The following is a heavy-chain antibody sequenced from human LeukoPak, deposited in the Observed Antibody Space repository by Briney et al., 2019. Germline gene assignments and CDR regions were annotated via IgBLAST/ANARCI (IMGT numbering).Heavy chain of an antibody. D-gene: IGHD4/OR15-4a*01. V-gene: IGHV3-7*01. CDR2: IKQDGSEK. CDR3: ATLELTFPFDY. J-gene: IGHJ4*02. CDR1: GFAFSTYN. Sequence: GGSLRLSCAASGFAFSTYNMHWVRQAPGKGLEWVANIKQDGSEKYYVDSVKGRFTISRDNAKNSLYLQMNSLRAEDTAVYYCATLELTFPFDYWGQGTLVTVSS.